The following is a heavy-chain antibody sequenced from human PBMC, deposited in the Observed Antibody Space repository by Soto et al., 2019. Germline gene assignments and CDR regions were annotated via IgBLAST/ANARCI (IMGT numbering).Heavy chain of an antibody. D-gene: IGHD3-10*01. Sequence: LSLTCTVSGGSISSGGYYWSWIRQHPGKGLEWIGYIYYSGSTYYNPSLKSRVTISVDTSKNQFSLKLSSVTAADTAVNYCARGSYTMVRGVLDYWGQGTLVTVSS. J-gene: IGHJ4*02. CDR2: IYYSGST. CDR1: GGSISSGGYY. V-gene: IGHV4-31*03. CDR3: ARGSYTMVRGVLDY.